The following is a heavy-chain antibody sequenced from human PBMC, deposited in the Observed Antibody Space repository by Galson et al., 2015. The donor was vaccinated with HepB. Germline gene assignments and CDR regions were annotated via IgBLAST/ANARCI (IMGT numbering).Heavy chain of an antibody. CDR3: ARSVRASFDS. Sequence: SLRLSCAASGFTFSIYSMNWVRQAPGKGLEWVSYMTSDMKTIYYADSVKGRFTISRDSAGNSLYLHMNSLRDEDTAVYFCARSVRASFDSWGQGTLVTVSS. CDR2: MTSDMKTI. CDR1: GFTFSIYS. J-gene: IGHJ4*02. V-gene: IGHV3-48*02.